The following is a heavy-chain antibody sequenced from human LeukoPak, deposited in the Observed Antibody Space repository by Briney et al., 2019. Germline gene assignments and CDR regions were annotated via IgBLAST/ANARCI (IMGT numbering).Heavy chain of an antibody. CDR1: GFTFISSA. J-gene: IGHJ4*02. CDR3: ARDLPMEY. V-gene: IGHV3-23*01. CDR2: ISGFGENT. Sequence: GGSLRLSCAASGFTFISSAMSWVRQAPGKGLEWVSTISGFGENTYYADSVKGRFTISRDNFKSALFLQMNSLRAEDAAVYYCARDLPMEYWGQGTLVTVSS. D-gene: IGHD3-3*01.